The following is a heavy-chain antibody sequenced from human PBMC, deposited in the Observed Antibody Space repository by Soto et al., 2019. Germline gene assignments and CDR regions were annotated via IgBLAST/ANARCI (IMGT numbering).Heavy chain of an antibody. CDR3: AKETGFWSGNAAIKPLYYYGMDV. CDR1: GYTLTELS. D-gene: IGHD3-3*01. J-gene: IGHJ6*02. Sequence: ASVKVSCKFSGYTLTELSMRWVRQAPGKGLEWMGGFDPEDGETIYAQKFQGRVTMTEDTSTDTAYMELSSLRSEDTAVYYCAKETGFWSGNAAIKPLYYYGMDVWGQGTTVTVSS. CDR2: FDPEDGET. V-gene: IGHV1-24*01.